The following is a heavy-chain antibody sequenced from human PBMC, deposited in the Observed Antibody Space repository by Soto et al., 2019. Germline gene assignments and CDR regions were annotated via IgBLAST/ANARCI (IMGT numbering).Heavy chain of an antibody. CDR2: IWYDGSNK. CDR3: ARWGPDKFLDY. CDR1: GFTFSSHG. V-gene: IGHV3-33*01. J-gene: IGHJ4*02. D-gene: IGHD3-16*01. Sequence: QVQLVESGGGVVQPVRSLRVSCAASGFTFSSHGMHWVRQAPGKGLEWVAVIWYDGSNKYYGESVKGRFIISRDNSKNTEDLQMNSLRAEDTAIYDCARWGPDKFLDYCGQGTLVTVSS.